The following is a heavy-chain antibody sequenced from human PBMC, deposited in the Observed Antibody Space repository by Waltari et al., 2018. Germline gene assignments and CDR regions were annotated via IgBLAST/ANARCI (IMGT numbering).Heavy chain of an antibody. Sequence: QVQLQESGPGLVKPSETLSLTCTVSGGSISSYYWSWIRQPAGKGLEWIGRIYTSCIINYNPSLKSRVTWSVDASKNQFSLKLSSVTAADTALYYCARSPYGGNGYYFDSWGQGTLVTVSS. CDR1: GGSISSYY. J-gene: IGHJ4*02. D-gene: IGHD2-15*01. V-gene: IGHV4-4*07. CDR2: IYTSCII. CDR3: ARSPYGGNGYYFDS.